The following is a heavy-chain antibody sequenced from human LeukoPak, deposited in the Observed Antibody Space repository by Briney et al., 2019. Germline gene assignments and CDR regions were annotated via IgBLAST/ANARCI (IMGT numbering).Heavy chain of an antibody. V-gene: IGHV3-48*01. CDR1: GFTFSSYS. CDR2: ISSSSSTI. Sequence: PGESLRLSCAASGFTFSSYSMNWVRQAPGKGLEWVSYISSSSSTIYYADSVKGRFTISRDNSKNTLYLQMNSLRAEDTAVYYCAKDLARKRYFDWLLFGDFDYWGQGTLVTVSS. J-gene: IGHJ4*02. CDR3: AKDLARKRYFDWLLFGDFDY. D-gene: IGHD3-9*01.